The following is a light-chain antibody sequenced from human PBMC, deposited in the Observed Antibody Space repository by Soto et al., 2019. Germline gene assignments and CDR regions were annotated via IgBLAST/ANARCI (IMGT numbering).Light chain of an antibody. CDR1: QSVSSNY. CDR3: QQYSSPVT. CDR2: GAS. Sequence: NVLTQSPGTLSLSPGERATLSCWASQSVSSNYLAWYQQKPGQAPRLLIYGASSRATGIPDRFSGSGFGTDFTLTISRLEPEDFAVYYCQQYSSPVTFGGGTKVEIK. J-gene: IGKJ4*01. V-gene: IGKV3-20*01.